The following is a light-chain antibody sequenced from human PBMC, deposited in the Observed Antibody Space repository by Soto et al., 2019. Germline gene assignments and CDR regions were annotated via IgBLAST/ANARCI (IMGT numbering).Light chain of an antibody. J-gene: IGLJ1*01. Sequence: SYDLTKPPSVPVAPGQTAKVTCGGDKIGSKIVHWYKQRPGQAPVAVVFDATDRPSGIPDRISASRSGDTATLTISRVDAGDEADYYCQVWASTAEFFVFRSGTKVTDL. CDR3: QVWASTAEFFV. CDR2: DAT. CDR1: KIGSKI. V-gene: IGLV3-21*02.